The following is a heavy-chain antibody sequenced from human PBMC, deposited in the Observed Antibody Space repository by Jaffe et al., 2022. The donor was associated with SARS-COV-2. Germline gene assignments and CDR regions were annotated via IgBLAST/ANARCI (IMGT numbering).Heavy chain of an antibody. J-gene: IGHJ3*02. CDR3: ARGIVVAAAITNPAFDI. CDR1: GGSFSDYY. D-gene: IGHD6-13*01. V-gene: IGHV4-34*02. Sequence: QVQLQQWGAGLLKPSETLSLTCAVYGGSFSDYYWSWLRQPPGKGLEWIGEINHSGSTNYNPSLKSRVTMSVDTSKNQFSLKLTSVTAADTAVYYCARGIVVAAAITNPAFDIWGQGTMVTVSS. CDR2: INHSGST.